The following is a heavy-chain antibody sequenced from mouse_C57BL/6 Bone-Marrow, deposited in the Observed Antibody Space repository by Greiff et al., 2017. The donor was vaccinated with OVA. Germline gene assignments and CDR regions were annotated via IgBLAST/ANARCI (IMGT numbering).Heavy chain of an antibody. CDR2: IYPGNSDT. CDR3: TVPDYGSSDY. CDR1: GYTFTSYW. J-gene: IGHJ2*01. D-gene: IGHD1-1*01. V-gene: IGHV1-5*01. Sequence: EVMLVESGTVLARPGASVKMSCKTSGYTFTSYWLHWVNQRPGQGLEWIGAIYPGNSDTSYNQTFKGKAKLTAVTSASTAYMELSSLTNEDSAVYYCTVPDYGSSDYWGQGTTLTVSS.